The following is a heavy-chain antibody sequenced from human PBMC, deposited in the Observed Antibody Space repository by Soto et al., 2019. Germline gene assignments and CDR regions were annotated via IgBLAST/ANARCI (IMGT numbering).Heavy chain of an antibody. Sequence: SVKVSCKTSGFMFTSSAVQWVRQARRQRLEWIGWLVVGSGNTHYAQHFQERVTLTRDMSTGTAYMELSSLRSEDTAVYYCAAVPVLRFLKWLPAYFDYWGQGTLVTVSS. V-gene: IGHV1-58*01. CDR2: LVVGSGNT. CDR3: AAVPVLRFLKWLPAYFDY. CDR1: GFMFTSSA. J-gene: IGHJ4*02. D-gene: IGHD3-3*01.